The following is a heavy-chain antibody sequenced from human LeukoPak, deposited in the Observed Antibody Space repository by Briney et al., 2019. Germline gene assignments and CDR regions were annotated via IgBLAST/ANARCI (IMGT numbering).Heavy chain of an antibody. CDR3: ARDGDWGRKQQLYRRLPEGDAFDI. V-gene: IGHV3-9*01. CDR1: GFTFDDYA. CDR2: ISWNSGSI. Sequence: PGGSLRLSCAASGFTFDDYAMHWVRQAPGKGLEWVSGISWNSGSIGYADSVKGRFTISRDNAKNSLYLQMNSLRAEDTAVYYCARDGDWGRKQQLYRRLPEGDAFDIWGQGTMVTVSS. J-gene: IGHJ3*02. D-gene: IGHD6-13*01.